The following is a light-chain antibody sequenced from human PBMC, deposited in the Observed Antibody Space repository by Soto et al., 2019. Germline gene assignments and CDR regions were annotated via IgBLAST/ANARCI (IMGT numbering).Light chain of an antibody. CDR1: SSDVGAYNY. Sequence: QSALTQPRSVSGSPGQSVTISCSGTSSDVGAYNYVPWYQHHPGKAPKVMIYDVNKRPSGVPDRFSGSKSGNTASLTISGLQAEDEADYYCCSYAGNYILVFGGGTKLTVL. V-gene: IGLV2-11*01. CDR2: DVN. CDR3: CSYAGNYILV. J-gene: IGLJ2*01.